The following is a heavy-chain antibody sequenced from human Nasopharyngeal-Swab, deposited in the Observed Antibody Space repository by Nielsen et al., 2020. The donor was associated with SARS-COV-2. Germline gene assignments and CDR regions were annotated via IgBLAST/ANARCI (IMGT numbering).Heavy chain of an antibody. CDR1: GYTFTGYY. CDR2: INPNSGGT. V-gene: IGHV1-2*06. J-gene: IGHJ6*02. D-gene: IGHD5-18*01. CDR3: ATSSDTAMDYYYYGMDV. Sequence: ASVKVSCKASGYTFTGYYMHWVRQAPGQGLEWMGRINPNSGGTNYAQKFQGRVTMTRDTSISTAYMELSRLRSDDTAVYYCATSSDTAMDYYYYGMDVWGQGTTVTVSS.